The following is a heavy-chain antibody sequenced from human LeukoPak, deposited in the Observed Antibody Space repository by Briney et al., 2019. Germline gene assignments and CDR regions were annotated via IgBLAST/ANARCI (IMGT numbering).Heavy chain of an antibody. V-gene: IGHV4-59*01. J-gene: IGHJ4*02. CDR1: GGSISIYY. D-gene: IGHD5-24*01. CDR2: MYHTGNT. Sequence: PSETLSLTCTVSGGSISIYYWSWIRQPPGKGLEWLGYMYHTGNTHYNPSLKSRITISLDTSKNQFSLKLSSVTAADTAVYYCARRGDGYNFDFWGQGTLVTVSS. CDR3: ARRGDGYNFDF.